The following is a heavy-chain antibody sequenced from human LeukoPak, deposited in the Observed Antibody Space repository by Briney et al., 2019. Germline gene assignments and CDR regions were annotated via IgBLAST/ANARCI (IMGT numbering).Heavy chain of an antibody. D-gene: IGHD3-9*01. CDR2: IWYDGSNK. J-gene: IGHJ6*02. V-gene: IGHV3-33*01. CDR3: ARVLRYFDWFPYGMGV. CDR1: GFTFSSYG. Sequence: GGSLRLSCAASGFTFSSYGMHWVRQAPGKGLEWVAVIWYDGSNKYYADSVKGRFTISRDNSKNTLYLQMNSLRAEDTAVYYCARVLRYFDWFPYGMGVWGQGTTVTVSS.